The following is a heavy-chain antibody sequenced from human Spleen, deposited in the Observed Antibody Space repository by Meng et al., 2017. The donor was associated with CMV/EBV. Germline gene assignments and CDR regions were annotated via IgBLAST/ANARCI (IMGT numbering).Heavy chain of an antibody. CDR2: IYYSGST. CDR3: ARDRSDGFDI. Sequence: SETLSLTCTVSNTSITTYYWSWIRQPPGKSLEWIGYIYYSGSTNYNPSLKSRVTISVDTSKNHLSLTVSSATAADTAVYYCARDRSDGFDIWGQGTMVTVSS. CDR1: NTSITTYY. J-gene: IGHJ3*02. V-gene: IGHV4-59*01.